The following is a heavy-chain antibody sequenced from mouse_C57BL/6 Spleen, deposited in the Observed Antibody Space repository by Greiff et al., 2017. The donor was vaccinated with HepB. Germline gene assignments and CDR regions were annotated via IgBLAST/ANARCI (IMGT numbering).Heavy chain of an antibody. D-gene: IGHD1-1*01. J-gene: IGHJ2*01. CDR2: ISSGSSTI. Sequence: EVMLVESGGGLVKPGGSLKLSCAASGFTFSDYRMHWVRQAPEKGLEWVAYISSGSSTIYYADTVKGRFTISRDNAKNTLFLQMTSLRSEDTAMYYCARITQGFDYWGQGTTLTVSS. CDR3: ARITQGFDY. CDR1: GFTFSDYR. V-gene: IGHV5-17*01.